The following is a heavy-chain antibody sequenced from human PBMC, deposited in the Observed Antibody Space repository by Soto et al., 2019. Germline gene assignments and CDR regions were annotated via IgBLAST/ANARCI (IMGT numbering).Heavy chain of an antibody. CDR1: GYTLTELS. Sequence: QVQLVQSGAEVKKPGASVKVSCKVSGYTLTELSMHWVRQAPGKGREWMGGLDREDGETIYAQKFQGRVTMTEDTSTDTAYMELSSLRSEDTAVYYCATRERIAARPRLSYYYYYMDVWGKGTTVTVSS. D-gene: IGHD6-6*01. J-gene: IGHJ6*03. CDR3: ATRERIAARPRLSYYYYYMDV. CDR2: LDREDGET. V-gene: IGHV1-24*01.